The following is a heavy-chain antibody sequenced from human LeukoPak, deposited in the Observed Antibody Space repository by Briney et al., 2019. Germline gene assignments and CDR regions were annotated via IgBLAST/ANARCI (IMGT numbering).Heavy chain of an antibody. Sequence: SQTLSLTCALSGDSVSSNSAAWNWIRQSPSRGLEWLGRTYYRSKWSNDYAGSVKSRIIINPDTSKNQFSLQLNSVTPEDTAVYYCTRAREGGWYFDLWGRGTLVTVSS. V-gene: IGHV6-1*01. J-gene: IGHJ2*01. CDR3: TRAREGGWYFDL. CDR1: GDSVSSNSAA. D-gene: IGHD1-26*01. CDR2: TYYRSKWSN.